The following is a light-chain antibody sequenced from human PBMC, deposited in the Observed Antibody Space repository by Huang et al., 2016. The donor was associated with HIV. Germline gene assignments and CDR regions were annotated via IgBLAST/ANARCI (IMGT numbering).Light chain of an antibody. CDR2: WAS. J-gene: IGKJ2*01. Sequence: DIVMTQSPDSLAVSLGERATINCKSSQSVLDNSNNKNCLAWFQQKPGQPPKLLIYWASSRESGVPDRCSGSGSGTDFPLTISSLQAEDVAVYYCHQYYNTPYTFGQGTKLEIK. V-gene: IGKV4-1*01. CDR3: HQYYNTPYT. CDR1: QSVLDNSNNKNC.